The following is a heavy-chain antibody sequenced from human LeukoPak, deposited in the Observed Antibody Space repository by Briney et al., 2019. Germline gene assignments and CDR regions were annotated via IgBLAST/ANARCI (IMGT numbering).Heavy chain of an antibody. CDR2: IRSKIDGGTT. V-gene: IGHV3-15*01. Sequence: GGSLRLSCAASGFTFSNVWLAWVRQAPGKGLEWVGRIRSKIDGGTTDYAAPVKGRFTISRDDSKNTLYLQMYSLKIEDTAIYYCTTDLPPWGQGALVTVSS. CDR3: TTDLPP. J-gene: IGHJ5*02. CDR1: GFTFSNVW.